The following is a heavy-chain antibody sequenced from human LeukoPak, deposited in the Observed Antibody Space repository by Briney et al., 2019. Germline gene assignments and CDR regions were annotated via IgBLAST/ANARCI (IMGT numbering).Heavy chain of an antibody. Sequence: GASVKVSCKASGYTLTGYYIHWVRQAPGQGLEWMGWVNPNSGGPNYAQKFQGRVTMTRDTSISTAYMELTRLTSDDTAVYYCARDGDTSSGWYGYSDYWGQGTLVTVSS. CDR3: ARDGDTSSGWYGYSDY. J-gene: IGHJ4*02. V-gene: IGHV1-2*02. CDR2: VNPNSGGP. D-gene: IGHD6-19*01. CDR1: GYTLTGYY.